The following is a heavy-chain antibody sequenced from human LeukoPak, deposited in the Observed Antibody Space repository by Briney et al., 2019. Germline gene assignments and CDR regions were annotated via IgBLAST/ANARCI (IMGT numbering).Heavy chain of an antibody. Sequence: ASVKVSCKASGGTFSSYTISWVRQAPGQGLEWMGRIIPILGIANYAQKFQGRVTITADKSTSTAYMELSSLRSEDTAVYYCARDCSSTSCYSSDAFDIWGQGTMVTVSS. CDR1: GGTFSSYT. CDR3: ARDCSSTSCYSSDAFDI. V-gene: IGHV1-69*04. J-gene: IGHJ3*02. D-gene: IGHD2-2*02. CDR2: IIPILGIA.